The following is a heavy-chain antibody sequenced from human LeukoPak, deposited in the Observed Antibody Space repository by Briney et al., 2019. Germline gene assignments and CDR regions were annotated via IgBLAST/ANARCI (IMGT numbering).Heavy chain of an antibody. Sequence: GASVTVSRKLSGYTLTELSIHWVRQAPGKGLEWMGGFDPEDRETIYPQKFQGSVTMTEDTSTDTADKERSSLRSEGTAVYYCATADVGGSYDYWGQGTLVTVSS. CDR2: FDPEDRET. CDR3: ATADVGGSYDY. D-gene: IGHD1-26*01. J-gene: IGHJ4*02. V-gene: IGHV1-24*01. CDR1: GYTLTELS.